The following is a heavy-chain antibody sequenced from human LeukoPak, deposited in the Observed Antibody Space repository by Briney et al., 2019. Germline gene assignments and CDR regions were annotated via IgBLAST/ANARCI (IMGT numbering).Heavy chain of an antibody. CDR1: GFTFSSYG. Sequence: GRSLRLSCAASGFTFSSYGMHWVRQAPGKGLEWVAVISFDGSNERYADSVKGRFTISRDNSENTQYLQMNSLRLEDTAVYYCAKDEGSYYYYGMDVWGQGTTVTVSS. D-gene: IGHD3-10*01. CDR3: AKDEGSYYYYGMDV. J-gene: IGHJ6*02. CDR2: ISFDGSNE. V-gene: IGHV3-30*18.